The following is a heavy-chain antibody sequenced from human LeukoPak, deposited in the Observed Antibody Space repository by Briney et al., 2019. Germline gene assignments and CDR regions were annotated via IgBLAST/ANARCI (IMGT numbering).Heavy chain of an antibody. CDR1: GYTFTSYD. J-gene: IGHJ5*02. Sequence: ASVKVSCKASGYTFTSYDINWVRQATGQGLEWMGWMNPNSGNTGYAQKFQGRVTMTRNTSISTAYMELSSLRSEVTAVYYCARGLLSYYYDSSGYYFRNWFDPWGQGTLVTVSS. CDR3: ARGLLSYYYDSSGYYFRNWFDP. CDR2: MNPNSGNT. D-gene: IGHD3-22*01. V-gene: IGHV1-8*01.